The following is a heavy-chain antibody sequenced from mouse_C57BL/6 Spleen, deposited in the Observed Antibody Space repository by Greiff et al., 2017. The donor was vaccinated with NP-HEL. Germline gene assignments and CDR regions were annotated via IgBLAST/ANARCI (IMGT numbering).Heavy chain of an antibody. CDR3: ARGGDYYGSSSFAY. D-gene: IGHD1-1*01. V-gene: IGHV5-17*01. CDR1: GFTFSDYG. J-gene: IGHJ3*01. CDR2: ISSGSSTI. Sequence: EVQLVESGGGLVKPGGSLKLSCAASGFTFSDYGMHWVRQAPEKGLEWVAYISSGSSTIYYADTVKGRFTISRDNAKNTLFLQMTSLRSEDTAMYYCARGGDYYGSSSFAYWGQGTLVTVSA.